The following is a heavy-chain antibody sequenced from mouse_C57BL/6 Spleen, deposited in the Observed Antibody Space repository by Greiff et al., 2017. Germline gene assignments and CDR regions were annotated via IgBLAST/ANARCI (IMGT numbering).Heavy chain of an antibody. J-gene: IGHJ4*01. CDR1: GYTFTSYW. D-gene: IGHD1-1*01. Sequence: QVQLQQPGAELVKPGASVKMSCKASGYTFTSYWITWVKQRPGQGLEWIGDIYPGSGSTNYNEKFKSKATLTVDTSSSTAYMQLSSLTSEDSAVYYCAVNYYGSSYAMDYWGQGTSVTVSS. V-gene: IGHV1-55*01. CDR2: IYPGSGST. CDR3: AVNYYGSSYAMDY.